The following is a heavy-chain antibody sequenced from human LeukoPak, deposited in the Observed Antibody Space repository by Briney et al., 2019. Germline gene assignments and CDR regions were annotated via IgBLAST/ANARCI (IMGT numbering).Heavy chain of an antibody. J-gene: IGHJ6*03. CDR3: ARVGAMIVVVSYYMDV. V-gene: IGHV3-21*01. Sequence: PGGSLRLSCTVSGFTVSSNSMSWVRQAPGKGLEWVSSISGSGSGGSTYYADSVKGRFTISRDNAKNSLYLQMNSLRAEDTAVYYCARVGAMIVVVSYYMDVWGKGTTVTVSS. CDR1: GFTVSSNS. D-gene: IGHD3-22*01. CDR2: ISGSGSGGST.